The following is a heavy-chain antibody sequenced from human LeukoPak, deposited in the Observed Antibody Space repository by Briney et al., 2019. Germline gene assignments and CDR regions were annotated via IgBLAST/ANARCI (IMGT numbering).Heavy chain of an antibody. D-gene: IGHD4-11*01. CDR1: GFSFSSSG. Sequence: GGSLRLSCVASGFSFSSSGMHWVRQAPGKGLEYVSAISSNGGGTYGTYYANSVKGRFTVSRDNSKNTLYLQMGGLRVEDMAVYYCARAYGNSDDYWGQGTLVTVSS. CDR2: ISSNGGGTYGT. CDR3: ARAYGNSDDY. J-gene: IGHJ4*02. V-gene: IGHV3-64*01.